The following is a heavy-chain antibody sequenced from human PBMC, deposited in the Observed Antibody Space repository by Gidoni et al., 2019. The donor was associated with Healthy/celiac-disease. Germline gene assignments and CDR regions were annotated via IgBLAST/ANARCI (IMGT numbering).Heavy chain of an antibody. J-gene: IGHJ4*02. CDR1: GYTFTGYY. CDR3: ARVKYYYGSGGPFDY. V-gene: IGHV1-2*04. Sequence: QVQLVQSGAEVKKPGASVKVSCKASGYTFTGYYLHWVRQAPGQGLEWMGWINPNSGGTNYAQKFQGWVTMTRDTSISTAYMELSRLRSDDTAVYYCARVKYYYGSGGPFDYWGQGTLVTVSS. D-gene: IGHD3-10*01. CDR2: INPNSGGT.